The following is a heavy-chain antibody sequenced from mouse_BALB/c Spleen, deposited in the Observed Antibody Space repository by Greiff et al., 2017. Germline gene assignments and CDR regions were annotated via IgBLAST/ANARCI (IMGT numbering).Heavy chain of an antibody. CDR2: IRLKSNNYAT. CDR1: GFTFSNYW. CDR3: TRPLGLGGYYYAMDY. V-gene: IGHV6-6*02. Sequence: EVKVEESGGGLVQPGGSMKLSCVASGFTFSNYWMNWVRQSPEKGLEWVAEIRLKSNNYATHYAESVKGRFTISRDDSKSSVYLQMNNLRAEDTGIYYCTRPLGLGGYYYAMDYWGQGTSVTVSS. J-gene: IGHJ4*01. D-gene: IGHD4-1*01.